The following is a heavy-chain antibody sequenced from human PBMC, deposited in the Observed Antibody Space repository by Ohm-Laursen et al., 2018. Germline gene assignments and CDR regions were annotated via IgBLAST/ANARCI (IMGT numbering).Heavy chain of an antibody. CDR2: IYGSGST. J-gene: IGHJ4*02. D-gene: IGHD3-22*01. Sequence: TLSLTCIVSGGSTSGFYWSWIRQPAGKGLEWIGHIYGSGSTDYNPSYNPSLKSRVTMSVDTSKNQFSLKLSSSTDADTAVYYCAREGKSDDSTGYFLGYWGPGTLVTVSS. CDR1: GGSTSGFY. V-gene: IGHV4-4*07. CDR3: AREGKSDDSTGYFLGY.